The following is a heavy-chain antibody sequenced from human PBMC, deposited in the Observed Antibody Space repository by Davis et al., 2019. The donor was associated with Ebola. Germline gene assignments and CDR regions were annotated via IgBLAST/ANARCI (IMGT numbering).Heavy chain of an antibody. D-gene: IGHD4-23*01. J-gene: IGHJ4*02. V-gene: IGHV3-23*01. CDR1: GFTFSSYA. Sequence: PGSLLKISCAASGFTFSSYAMSWVRQAPGKGLEWVSAISGSGGSTYYADSVKGRFTISRDNSKNTLYLQMNSLRAEDTAVYYCANLDYGGNSGLDYWGQGTLVTVSS. CDR3: ANLDYGGNSGLDY. CDR2: ISGSGGST.